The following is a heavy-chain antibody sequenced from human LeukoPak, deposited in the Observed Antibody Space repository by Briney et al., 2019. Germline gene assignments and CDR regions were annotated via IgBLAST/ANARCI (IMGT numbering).Heavy chain of an antibody. CDR2: ISGDGSST. CDR3: ARGGWGTAIDY. Sequence: GGSLRLSCAASGFTFSSYWMHWVRQAPGKGLVWVSYISGDGSSTTYADSVKGRFTISRDNAKNTLDLQMNSLRAEDAAVYYCARGGWGTAIDYWAQGTLVTVSS. V-gene: IGHV3-74*01. J-gene: IGHJ4*02. CDR1: GFTFSSYW. D-gene: IGHD1-7*01.